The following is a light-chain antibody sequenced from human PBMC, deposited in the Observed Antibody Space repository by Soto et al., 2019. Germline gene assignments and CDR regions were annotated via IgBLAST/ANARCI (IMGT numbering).Light chain of an antibody. CDR1: QSVSTN. CDR2: AAS. V-gene: IGKV3-15*01. Sequence: EIVMTQSPATLSVSPGERATLSCRASQSVSTNLAWYQQKPGQAPRLLIYAASVRATGIPARFSGSGSGTGFTLTLSSLQSEDFAVYYCQQYDERPPNLSVGGGTKVEIK. CDR3: QQYDERPPNLS. J-gene: IGKJ4*01.